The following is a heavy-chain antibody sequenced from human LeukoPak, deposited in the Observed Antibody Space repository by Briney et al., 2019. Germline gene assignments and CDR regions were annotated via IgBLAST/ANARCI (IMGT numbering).Heavy chain of an antibody. CDR2: ISSSSSTI. J-gene: IGHJ4*02. D-gene: IGHD3-22*01. CDR1: GFTFSSYS. V-gene: IGHV3-48*01. CDR3: ARGRYYHFDY. Sequence: PGGSLRLSCAASGFTFSSYSMNWVRQAPGKGLEWVSYISSSSSTIYYADSVKGRFTISRDNAKNSLYLQMNSLRAEDTAVYYCARGRYYHFDYWGQGTLVTVSS.